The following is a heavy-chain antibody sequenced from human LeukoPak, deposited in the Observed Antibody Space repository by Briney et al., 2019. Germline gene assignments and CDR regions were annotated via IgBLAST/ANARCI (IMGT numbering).Heavy chain of an antibody. CDR1: GFSFSRYG. D-gene: IGHD5/OR15-5a*01. V-gene: IGHV3-33*03. CDR2: IWYDGSKE. CDR3: AKDDSVTFDY. J-gene: IGHJ4*02. Sequence: PGGSLRLSCAASGFSFSRYGMHWVRQAPGKGLEWVAVIWYDGSKEHYVDSVKGRFTISRDNAKNTVFLQMNSLRVEDSAVYYCAKDDSVTFDYWGQVIPVIVSS.